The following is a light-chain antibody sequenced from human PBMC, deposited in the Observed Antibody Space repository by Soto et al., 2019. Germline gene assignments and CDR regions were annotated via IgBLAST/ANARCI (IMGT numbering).Light chain of an antibody. V-gene: IGLV4-69*01. Sequence: QLVLTQSPSASASLGASVKLTCTLSSGHSSYAIAWHQQQPEKGPRYLMKLNSDGSHSKGDGIPDRFSGSSSGAERYLTISGLQSEDEADYYCQTYEVFGGGTQLTVL. CDR1: SGHSSYA. CDR3: QTYEV. CDR2: LNSDGSH. J-gene: IGLJ2*01.